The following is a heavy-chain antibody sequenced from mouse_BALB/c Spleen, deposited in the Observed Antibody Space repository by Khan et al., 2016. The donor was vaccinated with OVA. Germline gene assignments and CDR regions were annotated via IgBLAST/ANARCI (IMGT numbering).Heavy chain of an antibody. J-gene: IGHJ2*01. V-gene: IGHV1-7*01. Sequence: QIQLVQSGAALAKPGASVKMSCKASGYTFSTYWMHWVKQRPGQGLEWIGYINPTSGYTDYNEKFKDKATLSADKSSSTAYMQLSRLTSEDSAVYYCTRDRIAYWGQGTTLTVSS. CDR2: INPTSGYT. CDR1: GYTFSTYW. CDR3: TRDRIAY.